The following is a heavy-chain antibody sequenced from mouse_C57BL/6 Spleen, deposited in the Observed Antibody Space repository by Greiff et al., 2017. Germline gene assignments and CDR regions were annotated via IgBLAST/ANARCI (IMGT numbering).Heavy chain of an antibody. J-gene: IGHJ3*01. Sequence: QVQLKQSGPELVKPGASVKLSCKASGYTFTSYDINWVKQRPGKGLEWIGWIYPRDGWTKYNEKFKGKATLTVDTASSTAYMELHSLTSEDSAVYFCARWGDYYGSSPLPYWGQGTLVTVSA. D-gene: IGHD1-1*01. V-gene: IGHV1-85*01. CDR2: IYPRDGWT. CDR3: ARWGDYYGSSPLPY. CDR1: GYTFTSYD.